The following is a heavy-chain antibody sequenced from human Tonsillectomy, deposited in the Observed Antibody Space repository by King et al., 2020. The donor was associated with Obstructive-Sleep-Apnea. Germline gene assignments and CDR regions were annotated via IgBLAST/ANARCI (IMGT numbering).Heavy chain of an antibody. CDR1: GFTFSKFA. D-gene: IGHD2-2*01. CDR2: ISDSTAGTGS. J-gene: IGHJ4*02. Sequence: VQLVESGGGLVQPGGSLRLSCAASGFTFSKFAMSWVRQAPGRGLEWVSAISDSTAGTGSYYADSVKGRFTLSRDNSKKTLYLHMNSLRADDTALYYCAKDMGGGPAANFDYWGQGTLVTVSS. V-gene: IGHV3-23*04. CDR3: AKDMGGGPAANFDY.